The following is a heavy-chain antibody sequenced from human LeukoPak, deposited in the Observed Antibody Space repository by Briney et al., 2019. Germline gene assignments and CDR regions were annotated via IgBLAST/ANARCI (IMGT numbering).Heavy chain of an antibody. V-gene: IGHV1-69*13. J-gene: IGHJ1*01. CDR3: ARVDSGLYYDSSGYLSEYFQH. CDR2: IIPIFGTA. D-gene: IGHD3-22*01. CDR1: GGTFSSYA. Sequence: GASVKVSCKASGGTFSSYAISWARQAPGQGLEWMGGIIPIFGTANYAQKFQGRVTITADESTSTAYMELSSLRSEDTAVYYCARVDSGLYYDSSGYLSEYFQHWGQGTLVTVSS.